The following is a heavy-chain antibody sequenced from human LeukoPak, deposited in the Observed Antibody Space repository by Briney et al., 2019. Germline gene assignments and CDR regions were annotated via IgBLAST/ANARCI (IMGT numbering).Heavy chain of an antibody. CDR2: IYSGGSK. CDR1: GFTVSSNY. D-gene: IGHD6-19*01. V-gene: IGHV3-53*01. Sequence: GGSLRLSCAASGFTVSSNYMSWVRQAPGKGLEWVSVIYSGGSKYYADSVKGRFTISRDNSENTLFLHMNSLRPEDTAVYYCARPGYSSGWTGGFDYWGQGTLVTVSS. CDR3: ARPGYSSGWTGGFDY. J-gene: IGHJ4*02.